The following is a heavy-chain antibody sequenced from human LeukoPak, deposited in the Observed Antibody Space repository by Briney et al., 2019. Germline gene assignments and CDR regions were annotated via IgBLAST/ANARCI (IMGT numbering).Heavy chain of an antibody. V-gene: IGHV3-20*04. CDR1: GFRFDEYD. D-gene: IGHD3-22*01. J-gene: IGHJ4*02. CDR3: ARDLRVVITGSFDS. Sequence: GGSQRLLCAACGFRFDEYDSTCARRAPGKGLEGVSGINWNGDSTDYADSVKGRFTISRDNAKNSLYLQMNSLRAEDTALYYCARDLRVVITGSFDSWGQGTLVTVSS. CDR2: INWNGDST.